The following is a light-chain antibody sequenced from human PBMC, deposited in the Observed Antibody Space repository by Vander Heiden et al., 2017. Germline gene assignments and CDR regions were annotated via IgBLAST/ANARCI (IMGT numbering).Light chain of an antibody. CDR3: QQRINGHFTWT. Sequence: EIVLTQSTATLSLSQGERATLSCRAGQSGSSYLSWDKKKPGQAPRLLIYDAANRATGIIARFSGSGYGTDVTLTIISREPEDFAVYYCQQRINGHFTWTFGQGTKVEIK. J-gene: IGKJ1*01. V-gene: IGKV3-11*01. CDR1: QSGSSY. CDR2: DAA.